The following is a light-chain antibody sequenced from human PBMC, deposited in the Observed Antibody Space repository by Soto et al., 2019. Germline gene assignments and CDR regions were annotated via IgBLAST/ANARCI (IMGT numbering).Light chain of an antibody. CDR1: QSVSSY. V-gene: IGKV3-11*01. J-gene: IGKJ3*01. Sequence: DIVFTQSPATLSLSPGERATLSCRASQSVSSYLAWYQQKPGQAPRLLIYDASNRATGIPARFSSSGSGTDFTLTISSLEPEDFAVYYCQKRSNWPITFGPGTKVDIK. CDR2: DAS. CDR3: QKRSNWPIT.